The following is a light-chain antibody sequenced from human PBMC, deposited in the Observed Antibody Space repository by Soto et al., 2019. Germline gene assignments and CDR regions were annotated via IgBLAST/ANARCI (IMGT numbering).Light chain of an antibody. Sequence: QSALTQPASVSGSPGQWITLSCTGTTTDVGGYNYVSWYQHHPGKAPKLIIYGVSNRPSGLSNRFSGSKSGDTASLTISGLQAEDEADYFCSSYSSGGSLVFGGGTKLTVL. CDR2: GVS. V-gene: IGLV2-14*01. CDR1: TTDVGGYNY. CDR3: SSYSSGGSLV. J-gene: IGLJ3*02.